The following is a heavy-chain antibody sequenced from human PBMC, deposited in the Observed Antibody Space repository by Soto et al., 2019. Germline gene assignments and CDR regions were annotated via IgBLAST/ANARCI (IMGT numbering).Heavy chain of an antibody. V-gene: IGHV3-23*01. CDR1: GFTFSSYA. CDR3: AKDSPPHDSSGYYDPTGDY. J-gene: IGHJ4*02. CDR2: ISGSGGST. D-gene: IGHD3-22*01. Sequence: GGSLRLSCAASGFTFSSYAMSWVRQAPGKGLEWVSAISGSGGSTYYADSVKGRFTISRDNSKNTLYLQMNSLRAEDTAVYYCAKDSPPHDSSGYYDPTGDYWGQGTLVTVSS.